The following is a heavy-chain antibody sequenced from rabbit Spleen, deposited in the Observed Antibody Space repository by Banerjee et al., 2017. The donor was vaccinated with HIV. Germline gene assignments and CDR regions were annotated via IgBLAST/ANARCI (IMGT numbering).Heavy chain of an antibody. CDR1: GFTLSSYY. D-gene: IGHD8-1*01. CDR3: ARDGAGGSYFAL. J-gene: IGHJ4*01. CDR2: IDPVFGIT. Sequence: HLKESGGGLVQPGGSLKLSCKASGFTLSSYYMNWVRQAPGKGLEWIGYIDPVFGITYYANWVNGRFSISRDNAQNTVFLQMTSLTAADTATYFCARDGAGGSYFALWCPGTLVTVS. V-gene: IGHV1S7*01.